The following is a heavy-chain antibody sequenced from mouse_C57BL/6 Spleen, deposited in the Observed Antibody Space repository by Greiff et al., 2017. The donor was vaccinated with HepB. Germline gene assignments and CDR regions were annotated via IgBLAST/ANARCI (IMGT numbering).Heavy chain of an antibody. CDR1: GFTFSSYG. Sequence: DVQLQESGGDLVKPGGSLKLSCAASGFTFSSYGMSWVRQTPDKRLEWVATISSGGSYTYYPDSVKGRFTISRDNAKNTLYLQMSSLKSEDTAMYYGARDYGSSRGYAMDYGGQGTSVTVS. V-gene: IGHV5-6*01. CDR3: ARDYGSSRGYAMDY. J-gene: IGHJ4*01. CDR2: ISSGGSYT. D-gene: IGHD1-1*01.